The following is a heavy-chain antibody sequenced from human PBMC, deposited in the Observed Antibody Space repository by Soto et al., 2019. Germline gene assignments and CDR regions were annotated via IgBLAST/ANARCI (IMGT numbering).Heavy chain of an antibody. CDR1: GGSISSYY. Sequence: PSETLSLTCTVSGGSISSYYWSWIRQPAGKGLEWIGRIYTSGSTNYNPSLKSRVTMSVDTSKNQFSLKLSSVSAADMAVYYCARELLFYDSDGFSWDDAFDIWGQGTMVTVSS. J-gene: IGHJ3*02. CDR3: ARELLFYDSDGFSWDDAFDI. V-gene: IGHV4-4*07. D-gene: IGHD3-22*01. CDR2: IYTSGST.